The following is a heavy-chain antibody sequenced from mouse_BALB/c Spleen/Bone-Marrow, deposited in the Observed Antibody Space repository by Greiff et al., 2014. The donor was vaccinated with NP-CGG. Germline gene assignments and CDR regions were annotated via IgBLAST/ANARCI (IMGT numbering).Heavy chain of an antibody. V-gene: IGHV5-17*02. CDR1: GLTFSSFG. D-gene: IGHD1-1*01. Sequence: EVKLVESGGGLVQPGGSRKLSCAASGLTFSSFGMHWVRQAPEKGLEWVAYISGGSSIIYYADTVKGRFTISRVNPKNTLFLQMTSLRSEDTAIYYCARKDKFDYAALDYWGQGTSVTVSA. CDR3: ARKDKFDYAALDY. CDR2: ISGGSSII. J-gene: IGHJ4*01.